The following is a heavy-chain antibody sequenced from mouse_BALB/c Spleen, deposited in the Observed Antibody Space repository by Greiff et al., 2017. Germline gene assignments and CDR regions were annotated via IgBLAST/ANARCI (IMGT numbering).Heavy chain of an antibody. Sequence: QVQLQQSGAELVRPGASVTLSCKASGYTFTDYEMHWVKQTPVHGLEWIGAIDPETGGTAYNQKFKGKATLTADKSSSTAYMELRSLTSEDSAVYYCTTHNWDEGYFDYWGQGTTLTVSS. CDR1: GYTFTDYE. J-gene: IGHJ2*01. CDR3: TTHNWDEGYFDY. D-gene: IGHD4-1*01. CDR2: IDPETGGT. V-gene: IGHV1-15*01.